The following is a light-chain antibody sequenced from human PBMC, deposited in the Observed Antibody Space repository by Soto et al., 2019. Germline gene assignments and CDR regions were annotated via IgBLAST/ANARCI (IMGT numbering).Light chain of an antibody. J-gene: IGLJ1*01. V-gene: IGLV1-40*01. CDR1: SPNIGTYD. CDR3: QSYDSSLSGYV. CDR2: DNI. Sequence: QSVLTQPPSVSGAPGQRVTISCTGTSPNIGTYDVHWYQHLPGTAPNLLIYDNINRPSGVPDRLSSSKSGTSASLAITGLQAEDEADYYCQSYDSSLSGYVFGTGTKVTVL.